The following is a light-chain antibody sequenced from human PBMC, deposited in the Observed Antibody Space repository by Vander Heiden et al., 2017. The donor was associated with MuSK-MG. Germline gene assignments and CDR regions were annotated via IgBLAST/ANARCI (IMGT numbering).Light chain of an antibody. V-gene: IGLV2-23*02. CDR1: RSDVGGYNL. CDR3: CSYAGSTTLV. Sequence: SALTQPASVSGSPGQSITISCTGTRSDVGGYNLVSWYQQHPGKAPKVMIYEVNKRPSGVSNRYSGSKSGNTASLTISGLQAEDEADYYCCSYAGSTTLVFGGGTKLTVL. J-gene: IGLJ2*01. CDR2: EVN.